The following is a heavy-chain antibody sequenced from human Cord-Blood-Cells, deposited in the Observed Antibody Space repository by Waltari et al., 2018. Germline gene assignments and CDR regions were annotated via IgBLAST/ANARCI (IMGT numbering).Heavy chain of an antibody. CDR3: ARVLVTGTNFDY. V-gene: IGHV3-7*01. Sequence: EVQLVEPGGGLVQPGGSRRLSCAASGSHFCTSWTSVGSQAPGKGLEWVANIKQDGSEKYYVDSVKGRFTISRDNAKNSLYLQMNSLRAEDTAVYYCARVLVTGTNFDYWGQGTLVTVSS. J-gene: IGHJ4*02. D-gene: IGHD1-7*01. CDR1: GSHFCTSW. CDR2: IKQDGSEK.